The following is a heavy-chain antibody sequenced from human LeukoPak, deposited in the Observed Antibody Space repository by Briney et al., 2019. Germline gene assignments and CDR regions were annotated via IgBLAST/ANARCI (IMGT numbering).Heavy chain of an antibody. CDR1: GGSISSYY. J-gene: IGHJ4*02. CDR3: ARLYSGYDPDY. CDR2: IYYSGST. D-gene: IGHD5-12*01. Sequence: KPSETLSLTCTVSGGSISSYYWSWILQPPGKGLEWIGYIYYSGSTNYNPSLKSRVTISVDTSKNQFSLKLSSVTAADTAVYYCARLYSGYDPDYWGQGTLVTVSS. V-gene: IGHV4-59*01.